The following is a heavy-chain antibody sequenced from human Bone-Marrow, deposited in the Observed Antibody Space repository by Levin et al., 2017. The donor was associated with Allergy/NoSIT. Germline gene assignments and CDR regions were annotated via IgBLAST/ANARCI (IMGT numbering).Heavy chain of an antibody. CDR1: GFTFSSYA. Sequence: GGSLRLSCAASGFTFSSYAMSWVRQAPGKGLEWVSAISGSGGSTYYADSVKGRFTISRDNSKNTLYLQMNSLRAEDTAVYYCAKDGRWTPIGLVGWFDPWGQGTLVTVSS. J-gene: IGHJ5*02. D-gene: IGHD2-15*01. V-gene: IGHV3-23*01. CDR2: ISGSGGST. CDR3: AKDGRWTPIGLVGWFDP.